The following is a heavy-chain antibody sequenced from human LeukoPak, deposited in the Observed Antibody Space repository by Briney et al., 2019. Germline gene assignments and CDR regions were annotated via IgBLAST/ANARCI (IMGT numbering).Heavy chain of an antibody. Sequence: PGGSLRLSCAASGFTFSSYWMSWVRQAPGKGLEWVANIKQDGSEKYYVDSVKGRFTISRDNAKNSLYLQMNSLRAEDTAVYYCASAAAYYDYVWGSYVPRKFDYWGQGTLVTVSS. J-gene: IGHJ4*02. CDR3: ASAAAYYDYVWGSYVPRKFDY. CDR2: IKQDGSEK. V-gene: IGHV3-7*01. D-gene: IGHD3-16*01. CDR1: GFTFSSYW.